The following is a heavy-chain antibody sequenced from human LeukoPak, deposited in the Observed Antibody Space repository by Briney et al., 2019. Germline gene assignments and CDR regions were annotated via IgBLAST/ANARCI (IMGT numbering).Heavy chain of an antibody. CDR1: GFTLGDYA. D-gene: IGHD2-2*01. CDR2: IRSQAYGGTT. J-gene: IGHJ5*02. V-gene: IGHV3-49*03. CDR3: TRVPTRSSSCCWFDP. Sequence: GALRLSCTASGFTLGDYALSRFRQAPREGLEWVGFIRSQAYGGTTEYAAFVKGIFTISRDYSQSIAYLQMNSLKTEDTAVYYCTRVPTRSSSCCWFDPWGQGTLVTVSS.